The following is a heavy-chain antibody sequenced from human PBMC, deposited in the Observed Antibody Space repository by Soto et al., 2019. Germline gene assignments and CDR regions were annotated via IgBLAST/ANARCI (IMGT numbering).Heavy chain of an antibody. V-gene: IGHV3-48*02. D-gene: IGHD1-26*01. CDR1: GFTFNSYS. J-gene: IGHJ6*02. CDR2: ISSGGSTI. Sequence: PGGSLRLSCAASGFTFNSYSMNWVRQAPGKGLEWVSYISSGGSTIFYANSVKGRFTISRDNAKNSLYLQVNSLRDEDTALYYCARASREGYYYYYGMDVWGQGTTVTVSS. CDR3: ARASREGYYYYYGMDV.